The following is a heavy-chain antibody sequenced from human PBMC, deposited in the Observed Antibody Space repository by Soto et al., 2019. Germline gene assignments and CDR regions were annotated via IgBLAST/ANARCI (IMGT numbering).Heavy chain of an antibody. J-gene: IGHJ4*02. CDR1: GGSISSSSYY. D-gene: IGHD3-3*01. V-gene: IGHV4-39*01. CDR2: IYYSGST. CDR3: ARHGHHLHLRFLEWLPGNFAY. Sequence: PSETLSLTCTVSGGSISSSSYYWGWIRQPPGKGLEWIGSIYYSGSTYYNPSLKSRVTISVDTSKNQFSLKLSSVTAADTAVYYCARHGHHLHLRFLEWLPGNFAYWGQGTLVTVSS.